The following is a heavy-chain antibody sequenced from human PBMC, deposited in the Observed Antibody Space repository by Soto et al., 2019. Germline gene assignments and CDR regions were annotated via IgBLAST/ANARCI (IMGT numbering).Heavy chain of an antibody. CDR1: GFTFSNYW. Sequence: EVQLVESGGDSAQPGGSLRLSCAASGFTFSNYWMYWVRQAPGKGPVWVSRIPGDGADTQYADSVKGRFTISRDNSGNTLLLQMTGLRAEDTGVYYCVRGSNGLSGLDYWGQGTLVTVTS. CDR3: VRGSNGLSGLDY. J-gene: IGHJ4*02. V-gene: IGHV3-74*01. CDR2: IPGDGADT. D-gene: IGHD2-8*01.